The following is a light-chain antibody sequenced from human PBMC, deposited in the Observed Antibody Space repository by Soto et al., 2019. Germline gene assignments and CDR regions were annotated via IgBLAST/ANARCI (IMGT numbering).Light chain of an antibody. Sequence: EIVLTQSPGTLSLSPGERATLPCRASPSVSGYLAWYQQKPGQAPRLLIYDASNRATGIPARFSGSGSGTDFSLTISSLEPEDFAVYYCQQRANWPLTFGGGTKVEIK. V-gene: IGKV3-11*01. J-gene: IGKJ4*01. CDR1: PSVSGY. CDR3: QQRANWPLT. CDR2: DAS.